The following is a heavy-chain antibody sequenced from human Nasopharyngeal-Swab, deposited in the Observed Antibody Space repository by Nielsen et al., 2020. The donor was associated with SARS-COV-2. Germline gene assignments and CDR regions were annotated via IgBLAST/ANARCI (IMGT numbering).Heavy chain of an antibody. V-gene: IGHV1-18*01. Sequence: ASVKVSCKASGYTFTSYGISWVRQAPEQGLEWMGWISAYNGNTNYAQKLQGRVTMTTDTSTSTAYMELRSLGSDDTAVYYCARDRGDSGIYYSRKKNYYYYYGMDVWGQGTTVTVSS. J-gene: IGHJ6*02. D-gene: IGHD3-10*01. CDR1: GYTFTSYG. CDR2: ISAYNGNT. CDR3: ARDRGDSGIYYSRKKNYYYYYGMDV.